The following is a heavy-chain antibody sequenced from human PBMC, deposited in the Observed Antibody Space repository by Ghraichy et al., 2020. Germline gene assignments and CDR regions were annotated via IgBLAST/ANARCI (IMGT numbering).Heavy chain of an antibody. J-gene: IGHJ6*02. CDR3: VKGDEYSYGYEVGTTGMDV. V-gene: IGHV3-64D*06. D-gene: IGHD5-18*01. CDR1: GFTFSSYA. Sequence: GGSLRLSCSASGFTFSSYAMHWVRQAPGKGLEYVSAISSNGGSTYYADSVKGRFTISRDNSKNTLYLQMSSLRAEDTAVYYCVKGDEYSYGYEVGTTGMDVWGQGTTVTVSS. CDR2: ISSNGGST.